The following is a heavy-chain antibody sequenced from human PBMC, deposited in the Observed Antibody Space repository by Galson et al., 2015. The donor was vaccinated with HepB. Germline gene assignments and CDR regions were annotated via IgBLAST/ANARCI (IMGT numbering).Heavy chain of an antibody. Sequence: ETLSLTCTVSGGSVSSGSYYWSWIRQPPGKGLEWIGYIYYSGSTNYNPSLKCRVTISVDTSKNQFSLKLSSVTAADTAVYYCARSRWLLRKYPYYFDYWGQGTLVTVSS. J-gene: IGHJ4*02. CDR2: IYYSGST. CDR1: GGSVSSGSYY. D-gene: IGHD2-15*01. CDR3: ARSRWLLRKYPYYFDY. V-gene: IGHV4-61*01.